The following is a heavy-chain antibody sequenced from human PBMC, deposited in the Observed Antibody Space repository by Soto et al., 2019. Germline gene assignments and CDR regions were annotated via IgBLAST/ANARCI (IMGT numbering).Heavy chain of an antibody. CDR1: GGTFSSYA. CDR2: IIPIFGTA. V-gene: IGHV1-69*01. J-gene: IGHJ4*02. CDR3: ARDRLGYCSGGSCYSSGFDY. Sequence: QVPLVQSGAEVKKPGSSVKVSCKASGGTFSSYAISWVRQAPGQGLEWMGGIIPIFGTANYAQKFQGRVTITADESTSTAYMELSSLRSEDTAVYYCARDRLGYCSGGSCYSSGFDYWGQGTLVTVSS. D-gene: IGHD2-15*01.